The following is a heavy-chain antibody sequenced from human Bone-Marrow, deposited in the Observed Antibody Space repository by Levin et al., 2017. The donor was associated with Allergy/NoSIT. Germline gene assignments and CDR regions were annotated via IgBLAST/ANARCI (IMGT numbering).Heavy chain of an antibody. CDR1: GGTLSSYA. J-gene: IGHJ1*01. V-gene: IGHV1-69*01. CDR3: RVDYYDSSGYYPRAEYFQH. CDR2: IIPIFGTA. D-gene: IGHD3-22*01. Sequence: KISCKASGGTLSSYAISWVRQAPGQGLEWMGGIIPIFGTANYAQKFQGRVTITADESTSTAYMELSSLRSEDTAVYYCRVDYYDSSGYYPRAEYFQHWGQGTLVTVSS.